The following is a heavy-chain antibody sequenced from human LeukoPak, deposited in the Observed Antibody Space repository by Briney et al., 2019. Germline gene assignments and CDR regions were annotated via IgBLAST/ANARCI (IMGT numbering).Heavy chain of an antibody. V-gene: IGHV4-34*01. D-gene: IGHD3-16*02. J-gene: IGHJ4*02. CDR3: ARRPGYDYVWGSYRPYYFDY. Sequence: SETLSLTCAVYGGSFSGYYWSWIRQPPGKGLEWIGEINHSGSTNYNPSLKSRVTISVSTSKNQFSLKLSSVTAADTAVYYCARRPGYDYVWGSYRPYYFDYWGQGTLVTVSS. CDR2: INHSGST. CDR1: GGSFSGYY.